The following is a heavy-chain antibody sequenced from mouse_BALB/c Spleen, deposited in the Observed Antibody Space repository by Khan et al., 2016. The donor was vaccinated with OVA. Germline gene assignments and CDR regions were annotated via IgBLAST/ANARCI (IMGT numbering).Heavy chain of an antibody. D-gene: IGHD2-3*01. Sequence: EVELVESGGGLVQPGGSLKVSCAASGFTFSSYTMSWVRQTPEKRLEWVAYISNGGGSTYYRDTVKGRFTISRDNAKNTLYLQMSSLKSEDTAMSYCARRAADGYYAYWGQGTLVTVSA. J-gene: IGHJ3*01. CDR1: GFTFSSYT. CDR3: ARRAADGYYAY. V-gene: IGHV5-12-2*01. CDR2: ISNGGGST.